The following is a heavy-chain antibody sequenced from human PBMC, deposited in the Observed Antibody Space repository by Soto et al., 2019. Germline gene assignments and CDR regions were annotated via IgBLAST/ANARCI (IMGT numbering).Heavy chain of an antibody. CDR2: MNPGSGDT. CDR1: GYSFTNND. CDR3: ARMETFGSLNWFEP. Sequence: ASVKVSCKASGYSFTNNDVSWVRQATGQGLEWMGWMNPGSGDTGYAQKFQGRVTMTRDISIATAYMELSSLRSDDTAIYYCARMETFGSLNWFEPWGQGTLGTVPS. D-gene: IGHD3-16*01. J-gene: IGHJ5*02. V-gene: IGHV1-8*01.